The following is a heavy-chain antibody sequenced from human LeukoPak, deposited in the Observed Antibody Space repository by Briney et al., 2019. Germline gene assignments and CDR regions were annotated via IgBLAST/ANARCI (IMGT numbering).Heavy chain of an antibody. D-gene: IGHD3-22*01. CDR1: GYTLTSYD. V-gene: IGHV1-8*01. CDR3: AGTMEGYYYDSSGYYALDAFDI. J-gene: IGHJ3*02. Sequence: ASVKVSCKASGYTLTSYDINWVRQATGQGLEWMGWMNPNSGNTGYAQKFQGRVTMTRNTSISTAYMELSSLRSEDTAVYYCAGTMEGYYYDSSGYYALDAFDIWGQGTMVTVSS. CDR2: MNPNSGNT.